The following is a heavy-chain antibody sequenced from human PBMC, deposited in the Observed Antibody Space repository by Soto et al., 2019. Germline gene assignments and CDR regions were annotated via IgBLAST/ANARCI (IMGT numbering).Heavy chain of an antibody. V-gene: IGHV1-2*04. CDR2: INPNSGGT. J-gene: IGHJ6*02. CDR3: ARDLGIVGATTRYYYYYGMDV. D-gene: IGHD1-26*01. CDR1: GYTFTGYY. Sequence: ASVKVSCKASGYTFTGYYMHWVRQAPGQGLEWMGWINPNSGGTNYAQKFQGWVTMTRDTSISTAYMELSRLRSDDTAVYYCARDLGIVGATTRYYYYYGMDVWGQGTTVTVSS.